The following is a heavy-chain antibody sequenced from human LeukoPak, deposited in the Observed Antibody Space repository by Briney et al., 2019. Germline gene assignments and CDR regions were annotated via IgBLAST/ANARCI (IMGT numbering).Heavy chain of an antibody. CDR1: GFTFSSYA. D-gene: IGHD2-15*01. CDR2: ISTTGGTT. Sequence: GGSLRLSCVVSGFTFSSYAMSWVRQAPGKGLEWVSAISTTGGTTYYADSVRGRFTISRDNSRNTLYLQMNSLRAEDTAIYYCAKNGDRGAYCSGGTCYPYYYYYMDVWGKGTTVTISS. J-gene: IGHJ6*03. V-gene: IGHV3-23*01. CDR3: AKNGDRGAYCSGGTCYPYYYYYMDV.